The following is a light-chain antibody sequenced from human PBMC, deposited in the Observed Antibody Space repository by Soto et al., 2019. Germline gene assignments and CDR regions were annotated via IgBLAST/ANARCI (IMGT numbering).Light chain of an antibody. CDR3: QHYGRSSWT. CDR1: QTVRSSF. J-gene: IGKJ1*01. V-gene: IGKV3-20*01. Sequence: IELTQSPGTLSLSQGERVTLSCRASQTVRSSFVAWYQQKPGQAPRLLIYGASTRATGIPDRFSGSGSGTDFTLTISSLEPEDLAVYYCQHYGRSSWTFGQGTKVAIK. CDR2: GAS.